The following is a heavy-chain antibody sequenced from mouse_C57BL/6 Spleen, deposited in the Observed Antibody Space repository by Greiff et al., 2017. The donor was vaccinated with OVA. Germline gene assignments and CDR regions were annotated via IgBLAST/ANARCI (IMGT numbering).Heavy chain of an antibody. J-gene: IGHJ2*01. CDR2: IDPENGDT. CDR3: TTRGRGY. Sequence: VQLKQSGAELVRPGASVKLSCTASGFNIKDDYMHWVKQRPEQGLEWIGWIDPENGDTEYASKFQGKATITADTSSNTAYLQLSSLTSEDTAVYYCTTRGRGYWGQGTTLTVSS. D-gene: IGHD3-3*01. CDR1: GFNIKDDY. V-gene: IGHV14-4*01.